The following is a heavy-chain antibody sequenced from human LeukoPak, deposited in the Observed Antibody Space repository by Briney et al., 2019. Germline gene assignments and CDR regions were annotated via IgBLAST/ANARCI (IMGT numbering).Heavy chain of an antibody. CDR1: GFTVSSNY. J-gene: IGHJ6*02. V-gene: IGHV3-53*01. CDR2: IYSGGST. Sequence: GGSLRLSCAASGFTVSSNYMSWVRQAPGKGLEWVSVIYSGGSTYYADSVKGRFTNPRDNSKNTLYLQMNSLRAEDTAVYYCANILGYCSSTSCTDVWGQGTTVTVSS. D-gene: IGHD2-2*01. CDR3: ANILGYCSSTSCTDV.